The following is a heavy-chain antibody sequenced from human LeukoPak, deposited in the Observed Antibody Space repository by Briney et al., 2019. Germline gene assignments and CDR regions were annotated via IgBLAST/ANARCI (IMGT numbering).Heavy chain of an antibody. CDR3: ARVVEYSSSADRASYFDY. D-gene: IGHD6-6*01. J-gene: IGHJ4*02. CDR1: GFTVSSNS. V-gene: IGHV3-30*02. Sequence: PGGSLRLSCTVSGFTVSSNSMSWVRQTPGKGLEWVSFIRYDGSNKYYADSVKGRFTISRDNAKNSLYLQMNSLRAEDTAVYYCARVVEYSSSADRASYFDYWGQGTLVTVSS. CDR2: IRYDGSNK.